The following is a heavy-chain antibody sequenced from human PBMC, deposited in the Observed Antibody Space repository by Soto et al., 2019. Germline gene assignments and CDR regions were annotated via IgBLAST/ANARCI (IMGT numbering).Heavy chain of an antibody. Sequence: EVQLVESGGGLVKPGGSLRLSCVASGFTFSTYSMNWVRQAPGKGLEWVSSISSSSTYIYYADSVKGRFTISRDNAKKSLYLQMNSLRAEDTAVYYCARVAGTDMVLYMDVWGKGTTVTVSS. CDR1: GFTFSTYS. J-gene: IGHJ6*03. CDR3: ARVAGTDMVLYMDV. CDR2: ISSSSTYI. V-gene: IGHV3-21*01. D-gene: IGHD5-18*01.